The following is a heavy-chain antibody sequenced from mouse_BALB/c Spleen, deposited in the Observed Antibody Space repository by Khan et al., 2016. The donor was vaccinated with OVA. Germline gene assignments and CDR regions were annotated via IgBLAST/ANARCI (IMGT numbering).Heavy chain of an antibody. D-gene: IGHD2-10*01. CDR1: GYTFTNYG. CDR2: INTYTGEP. J-gene: IGHJ4*01. Sequence: QIQLVQSGPELKKPGETVKISCKASGYTFTNYGMNWVQQSPGKALKWMGWINTYTGEPTYADDFKGRIAFSLETSASTAYLQINNLTNEDTATYFCARPPYFSYTLDHWGQGTSVTVSS. CDR3: ARPPYFSYTLDH. V-gene: IGHV9-3-1*01.